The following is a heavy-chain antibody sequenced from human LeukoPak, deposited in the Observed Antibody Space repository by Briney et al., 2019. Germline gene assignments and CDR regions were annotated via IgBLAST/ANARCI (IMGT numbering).Heavy chain of an antibody. CDR3: ARGHYLSGSYNWFDP. D-gene: IGHD3-10*01. CDR1: GASISNYY. V-gene: IGHV4-59*01. Sequence: SETLSLTCTVSGASISNYYWSWIRQPPGKGLEWIGYIYYSGSTNYNPSLKSRVTISLDTSKTQFSLKLSSVTAADTAVYYCARGHYLSGSYNWFDPWDQGTLVTVSS. CDR2: IYYSGST. J-gene: IGHJ5*02.